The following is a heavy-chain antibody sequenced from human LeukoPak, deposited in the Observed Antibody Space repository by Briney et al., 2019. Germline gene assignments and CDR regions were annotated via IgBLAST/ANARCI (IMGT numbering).Heavy chain of an antibody. CDR2: IYPGGSDT. V-gene: IGHV5-51*01. D-gene: IGHD2-15*01. CDR1: GYNFTNFW. CDR3: ARSSVEIAAQIDY. J-gene: IGHJ4*02. Sequence: GESLKISCKGSGYNFTNFWIGWVRQMPGKGLEWMGIIYPGGSDTRYSPSFQGQVTISADKSISTAYLQWSSLKASDTAMYYCARSSVEIAAQIDYWGQGTLVTVSS.